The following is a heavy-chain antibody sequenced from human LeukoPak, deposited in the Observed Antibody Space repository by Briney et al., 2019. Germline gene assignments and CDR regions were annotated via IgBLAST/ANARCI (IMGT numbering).Heavy chain of an antibody. CDR1: GGSISSSSYY. Sequence: SETLSLTCTVSGGSISSSSYYWGWIRQPPGKGLEWIGSIYYSGSTYYNPSLKSRVTISVDTSKNQFSLKLSSVTAADTAVYYCARGLVAQLTDYWGQGTLVTVSS. V-gene: IGHV4-39*07. J-gene: IGHJ4*02. CDR2: IYYSGST. CDR3: ARGLVAQLTDY. D-gene: IGHD2-8*02.